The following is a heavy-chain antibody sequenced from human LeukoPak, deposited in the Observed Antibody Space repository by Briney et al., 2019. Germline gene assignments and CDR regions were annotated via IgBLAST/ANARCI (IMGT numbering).Heavy chain of an antibody. J-gene: IGHJ4*02. D-gene: IGHD3-16*02. CDR3: ASSHIPYYDYVWGSYRLDY. V-gene: IGHV4-4*07. CDR1: GGSISSYY. CDR2: MYTSGST. Sequence: SETLSLTCTVSGGSISSYYWSWIRQPAGKGLEWIGRMYTSGSTNYNPSLKSRVTMSVDTSKNQFSLKLSSVTAADTAVYYCASSHIPYYDYVWGSYRLDYWGQGTLVTVSS.